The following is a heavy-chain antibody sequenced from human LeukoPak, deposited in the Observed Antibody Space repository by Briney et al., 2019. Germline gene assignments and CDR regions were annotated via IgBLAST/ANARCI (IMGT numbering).Heavy chain of an antibody. CDR2: IHYSGST. CDR3: ARESSSSRYFMDV. Sequence: SETLSLTCSVSGGSTRTSTSYWGWVRQPPGKGLEWIGSIHYSGSTYKNPSLKSRVTISMDTSGSRFSLNVTSLTAADSAVYFCARESSSSRYFMDVWGRGTTVTVSS. J-gene: IGHJ6*03. D-gene: IGHD6-6*01. V-gene: IGHV4-39*07. CDR1: GGSTRTSTSY.